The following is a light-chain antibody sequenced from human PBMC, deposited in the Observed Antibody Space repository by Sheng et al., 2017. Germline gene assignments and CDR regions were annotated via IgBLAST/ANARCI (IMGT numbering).Light chain of an antibody. Sequence: QSALTQPASVSGSPGQSITISCTGTSSDVGAYDYVSWYQQHPGKVPKLIIFDVSRRPSGVSTRFSGSKSGNTASLTISGLQAEDEADYYCCSYATTSIYVFGLGTKVTVL. J-gene: IGLJ1*01. V-gene: IGLV2-14*03. CDR3: CSYATTSIYV. CDR2: DVS. CDR1: SSDVGAYDY.